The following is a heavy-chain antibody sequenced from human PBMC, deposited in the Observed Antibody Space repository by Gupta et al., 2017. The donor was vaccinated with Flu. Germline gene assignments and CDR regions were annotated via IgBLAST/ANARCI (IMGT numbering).Heavy chain of an antibody. D-gene: IGHD4-17*01. CDR3: ATLYGDYPDY. CDR2: IDDSGGST. CDR1: SSYT. Sequence: SSYTMTWVRQAPVKGLEWVSAIDDSGGSTYYADSVKGRFTISRDNSKNTLYLQMNSLRAEDTAVYYCATLYGDYPDYWGQGTPVTVSS. J-gene: IGHJ4*02. V-gene: IGHV3-23*01.